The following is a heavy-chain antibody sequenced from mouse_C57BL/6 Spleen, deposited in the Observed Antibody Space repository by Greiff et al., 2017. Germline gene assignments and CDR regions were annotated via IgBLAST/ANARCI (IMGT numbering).Heavy chain of an antibody. CDR2: ISSGSSTI. CDR1: GFTFSDYG. D-gene: IGHD1-1*01. Sequence: EVQLVESGGGLVKPGGSLKLSCAASGFTFSDYGMHWVRQAPEKGLEWVAYISSGSSTIYYADTVKGRFTISRDNAKNTLFLQMTSLRSEDTAMYYCADYYGSHWYVDVWGTGTTVTVSS. CDR3: ADYYGSHWYVDV. J-gene: IGHJ1*03. V-gene: IGHV5-17*01.